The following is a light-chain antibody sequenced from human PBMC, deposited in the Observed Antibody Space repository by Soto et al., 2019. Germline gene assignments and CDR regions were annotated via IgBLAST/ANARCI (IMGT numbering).Light chain of an antibody. J-gene: IGKJ1*01. Sequence: EVVLTQSPGTLSLSPGERPTLSCGASQSVTSNYLAWYQQKPGQAPRLLIFGASIRVKGIPDRFIGSGSGTDFTLTISRLETEDFAVYYCQHYVASLTTFGQGTKVDIK. V-gene: IGKV3-20*01. CDR1: QSVTSNY. CDR2: GAS. CDR3: QHYVASLTT.